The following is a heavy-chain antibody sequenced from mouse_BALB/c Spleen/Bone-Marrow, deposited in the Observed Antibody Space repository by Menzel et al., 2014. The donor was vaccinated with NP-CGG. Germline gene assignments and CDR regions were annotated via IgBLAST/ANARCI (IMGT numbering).Heavy chain of an antibody. Sequence: DVQLVESGPGLVKPSQTVSLTCTVTGISITTGNYRWSWIRPFPGNKLEWIGYIYYSGTITYNPSLTSRTTITRDTSKNQFFLEMNSLTAEDTATYYCARYYDNYFDYWGQGTTLTVSS. CDR1: GISITTGNYR. J-gene: IGHJ2*01. D-gene: IGHD2-4*01. CDR2: IYYSGTI. V-gene: IGHV3-5*02. CDR3: ARYYDNYFDY.